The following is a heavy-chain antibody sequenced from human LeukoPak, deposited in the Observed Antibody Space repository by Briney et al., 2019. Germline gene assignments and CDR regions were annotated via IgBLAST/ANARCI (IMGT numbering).Heavy chain of an antibody. CDR1: GYSFTSYW. J-gene: IGHJ4*02. CDR2: IYPGDSDT. V-gene: IGHV5-51*01. CDR3: AIYGDPTVTPEHY. D-gene: IGHD4-17*01. Sequence: GESLKISCTGSGYSFTSYWIGWVRQMPGKGLEWMGSIYPGDSDTRYSPSFQGQVTISADKSISTAYLQWSSLKASDTAMYYCAIYGDPTVTPEHYWGQGTLVTVSS.